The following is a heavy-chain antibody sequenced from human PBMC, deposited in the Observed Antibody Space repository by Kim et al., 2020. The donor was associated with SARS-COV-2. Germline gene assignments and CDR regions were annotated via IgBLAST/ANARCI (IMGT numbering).Heavy chain of an antibody. CDR3: ARGTMIVVAPEGY. J-gene: IGHJ4*02. V-gene: IGHV3-21*01. Sequence: YADSVRGRFTIARDNAKNSLYLQMNSLRAEDTAVYYGARGTMIVVAPEGYWGQGTLVTVSS. D-gene: IGHD3-22*01.